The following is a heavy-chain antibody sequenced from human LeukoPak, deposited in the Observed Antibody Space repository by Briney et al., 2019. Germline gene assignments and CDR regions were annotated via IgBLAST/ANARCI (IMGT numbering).Heavy chain of an antibody. CDR2: MYAGGSP. CDR1: GFIVSNNY. V-gene: IGHV3-53*01. CDR3: VRGGGAGLAP. Sequence: GGSLRLSCVASGFIVSNNYMSWVRQAPGKGLEWVSIMYAGGSPFYADSVKGRFIISRDNSKNTLYLQMNSLRAEDTAVYYCVRGGGAGLAPWGQGTLVTVSS. J-gene: IGHJ5*02. D-gene: IGHD3-16*01.